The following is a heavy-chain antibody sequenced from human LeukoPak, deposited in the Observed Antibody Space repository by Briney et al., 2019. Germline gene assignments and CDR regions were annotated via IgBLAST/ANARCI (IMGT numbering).Heavy chain of an antibody. CDR3: ATGAYSSSWYVPY. CDR2: ISSSSSYI. Sequence: PGGSLRLSCAASGFTFSSYSMNWVRQAPAKGLEWVSSISSSSSYIYYADSVKGRFTISRDNAKNSLYLQMNSLRAEDTAVYYCATGAYSSSWYVPYWGQGTLVTVSS. V-gene: IGHV3-21*01. J-gene: IGHJ4*02. D-gene: IGHD6-13*01. CDR1: GFTFSSYS.